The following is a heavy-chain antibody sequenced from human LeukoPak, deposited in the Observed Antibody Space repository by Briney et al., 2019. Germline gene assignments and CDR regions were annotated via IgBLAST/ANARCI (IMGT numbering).Heavy chain of an antibody. CDR2: INHSGSA. Sequence: SETLSLTCAVYGGSFTGYYWSWVRQPPGKGLEWIGEINHSGSANYNLSLKSRVTISVDTSKSQFSLKLSSVTAADTAVYYCAREAITGTFDYWGQGTLVTVSS. D-gene: IGHD1-20*01. CDR3: AREAITGTFDY. J-gene: IGHJ4*02. V-gene: IGHV4-34*01. CDR1: GGSFTGYY.